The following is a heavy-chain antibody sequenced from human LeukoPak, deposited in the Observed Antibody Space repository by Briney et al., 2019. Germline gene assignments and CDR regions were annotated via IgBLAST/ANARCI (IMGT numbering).Heavy chain of an antibody. CDR3: ARVDYDFWSGYTQNYYYYYMDV. CDR2: ISSSSSYI. CDR1: VFTFSSYS. Sequence: GGSLRLSCAASVFTFSSYSMNWVRQAPGKGLEWVSSISSSSSYIYYADSVKGRFTISRDNAKNSLYLQMNSLRAEDTAVYYCARVDYDFWSGYTQNYYYYYMDVWGKGTTVTVSS. J-gene: IGHJ6*03. V-gene: IGHV3-21*01. D-gene: IGHD3-3*01.